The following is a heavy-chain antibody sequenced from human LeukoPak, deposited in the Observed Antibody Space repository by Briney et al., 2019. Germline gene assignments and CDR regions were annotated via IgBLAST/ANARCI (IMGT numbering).Heavy chain of an antibody. Sequence: GGSLKLSCAASGFTFSSYGMHWVRRAPGKGLEWVAVIWYDGSNKYYADSVKGRFTISRDNSKNTLYLQMNSLRAEDTAVYYCARDGLWSGYYPLLNWGQGTLVTVSS. J-gene: IGHJ4*02. V-gene: IGHV3-33*01. CDR3: ARDGLWSGYYPLLN. D-gene: IGHD3-3*01. CDR1: GFTFSSYG. CDR2: IWYDGSNK.